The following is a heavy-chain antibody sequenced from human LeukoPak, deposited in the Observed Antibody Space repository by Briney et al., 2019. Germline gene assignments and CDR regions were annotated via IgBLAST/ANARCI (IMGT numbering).Heavy chain of an antibody. CDR3: TRLSGCDFQKYHFKR. CDR2: MVTRSATT. CDR1: GFAFRDFS. D-gene: IGHD3-10*01. V-gene: IGHV3-23*01. Sequence: GGSLRLSCAVSGFAFRDFSMSWVRQAPGKGLEWVSMVTRSATTYYAVSVMGRFTISRDNSRDKLYLQMARLRVEDTAIYYCTRLSGCDFQKYHFKRWGQGSLVTVSS. J-gene: IGHJ4*02.